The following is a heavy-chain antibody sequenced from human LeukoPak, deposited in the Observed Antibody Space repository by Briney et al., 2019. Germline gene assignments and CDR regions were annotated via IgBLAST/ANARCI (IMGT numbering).Heavy chain of an antibody. CDR2: INHSGST. Sequence: SETLSLTCAVYGGSFSGYYWSWIRQPPGKGLEWIGEINHSGSTNYNPSLKSRVTISVDTSKNQFSLKLGSVTAADTAVYYCARLMGGYQYAAPADVWGQGTTVTVSS. CDR3: ARLMGGYQYAAPADV. V-gene: IGHV4-34*01. CDR1: GGSFSGYY. J-gene: IGHJ6*02. D-gene: IGHD5-18*01.